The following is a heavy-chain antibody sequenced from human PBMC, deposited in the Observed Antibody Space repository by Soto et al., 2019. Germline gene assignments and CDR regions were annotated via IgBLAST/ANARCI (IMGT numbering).Heavy chain of an antibody. CDR2: IRISGGDT. Sequence: XGSLRVSCAVSGFTFSNYAMTWVRQAPGKGLEWVSSIRISGGDTYSADSVKGRFTISRDNSENTLYLQMNSLRVEDTAVYYCGRDHKGDYVGAFDFWGRGTMVTVSS. J-gene: IGHJ3*01. CDR1: GFTFSNYA. V-gene: IGHV3-23*01. D-gene: IGHD3-10*02. CDR3: GRDHKGDYVGAFDF.